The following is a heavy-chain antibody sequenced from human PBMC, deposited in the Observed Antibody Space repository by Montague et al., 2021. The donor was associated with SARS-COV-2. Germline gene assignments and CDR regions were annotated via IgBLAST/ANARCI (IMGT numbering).Heavy chain of an antibody. V-gene: IGHV4-34*01. CDR3: ARWDPQTLTLIGLRGKSASDY. J-gene: IGHJ4*02. CDR2: ISHSGTT. D-gene: IGHD4-23*01. CDR1: GGSFSGYY. Sequence: SETLSLTCAVYGGSFSGYYWTWIRQSPGKGLEWIAEISHSGTTNYNFNPSLRSRVTISVDTSKSQFSLKLSSVTAADTGVYYCARWDPQTLTLIGLRGKSASDYWGQGTPVTVSS.